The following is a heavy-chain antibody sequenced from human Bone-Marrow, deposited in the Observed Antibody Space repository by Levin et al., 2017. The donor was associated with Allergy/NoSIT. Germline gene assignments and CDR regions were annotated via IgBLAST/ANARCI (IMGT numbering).Heavy chain of an antibody. CDR1: GFTFGNNW. Sequence: PGGSLRLSCTASGFTFGNNWGHWVRQAPGMGLVWVSRVSPDGSVTDYADSVMGRFTVSRDNAKNTLFLQMNSLRAEDTAVYYCARDFDYGGGLWGRGTLVTVSS. CDR3: ARDFDYGGGL. V-gene: IGHV3-74*01. J-gene: IGHJ2*01. CDR2: VSPDGSVT. D-gene: IGHD4/OR15-4a*01.